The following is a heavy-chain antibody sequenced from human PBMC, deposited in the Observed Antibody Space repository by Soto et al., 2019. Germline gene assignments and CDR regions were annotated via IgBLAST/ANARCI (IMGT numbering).Heavy chain of an antibody. CDR3: ASHYYYSSGYVDY. CDR1: GGSISSGGYY. V-gene: IGHV4-31*03. J-gene: IGHJ4*02. Sequence: PSETLSLTSTVSGGSISSGGYYWSWIRQHPGKGLEWIGYIYYSGSTYYNPSLKSRVTISVDTSKNQFSLKLSSVTAADTAVYYCASHYYYSSGYVDYCRQGTLVPVSS. CDR2: IYYSGST. D-gene: IGHD3-22*01.